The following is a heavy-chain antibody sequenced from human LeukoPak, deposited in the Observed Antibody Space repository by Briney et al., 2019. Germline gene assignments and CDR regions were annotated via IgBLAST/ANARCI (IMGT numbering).Heavy chain of an antibody. Sequence: PGGSLRLSCAASGFTFSSYAMHWVRQAPGKGLEWVSSISSSSSYIYYADSVKGRFTISRDNAKNSLYLQMNSLRAEDTAVYYCARAAGERATIRYWGQGTLVTVSS. D-gene: IGHD5-24*01. CDR2: ISSSSSYI. CDR3: ARAAGERATIRY. J-gene: IGHJ4*02. V-gene: IGHV3-21*01. CDR1: GFTFSSYA.